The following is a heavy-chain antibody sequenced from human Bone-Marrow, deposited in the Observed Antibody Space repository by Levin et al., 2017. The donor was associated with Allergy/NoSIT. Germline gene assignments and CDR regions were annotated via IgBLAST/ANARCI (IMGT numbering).Heavy chain of an antibody. Sequence: GESLKISCKPSGYTFINFDINWVRQASGQGLEWMGWMNPNNGKATYAQKFQGRVTMTRDTSKSTAYMELSSLRSDDTAVYYCARGGYSYGPDYWGQGTLVTVSS. CDR1: GYTFINFD. V-gene: IGHV1-8*01. D-gene: IGHD5-12*01. J-gene: IGHJ4*02. CDR3: ARGGYSYGPDY. CDR2: MNPNNGKA.